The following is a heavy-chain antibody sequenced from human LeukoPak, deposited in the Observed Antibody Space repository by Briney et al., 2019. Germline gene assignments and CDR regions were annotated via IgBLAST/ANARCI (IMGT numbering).Heavy chain of an antibody. CDR1: GFTFSSYA. CDR2: ISGRGGST. Sequence: PGGSLRLSCAASGFTFSSYAMSWVRQAPGKGREWVSAISGRGGSTYYADSVKGRFTIYRDNSKNTLYLQMNSLRAEDTAVYYCAKDGPNYDILTGYYRGWFDPWGQGTLVTVSS. V-gene: IGHV3-23*01. D-gene: IGHD3-9*01. J-gene: IGHJ5*02. CDR3: AKDGPNYDILTGYYRGWFDP.